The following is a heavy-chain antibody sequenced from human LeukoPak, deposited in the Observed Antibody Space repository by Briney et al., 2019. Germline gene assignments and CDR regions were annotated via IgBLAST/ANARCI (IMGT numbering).Heavy chain of an antibody. J-gene: IGHJ4*02. Sequence: GESLRISCKGSGYSFTSYWISWVRQMPGKGLEWMGRIDPSDSYTNYSPSFQGHVTISADKSISTAYLQWSSLRASDTAMYYRARTLTTDIDYWGQGTLVTVSS. V-gene: IGHV5-10-1*01. D-gene: IGHD4-11*01. CDR2: IDPSDSYT. CDR1: GYSFTSYW. CDR3: ARTLTTDIDY.